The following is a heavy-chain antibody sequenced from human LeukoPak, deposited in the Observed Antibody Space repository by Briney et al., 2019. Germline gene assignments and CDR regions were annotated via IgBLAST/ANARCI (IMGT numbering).Heavy chain of an antibody. D-gene: IGHD1-1*01. CDR3: ARDHLGWNGGPCYFDY. Sequence: SETLSLTCSVSGASISSHYWSWIRQPPGKGPEWIGYIYYSVRTNYNPSLKSRVTISVDMPNNQFSLKLSSVTAADTAVYYCARDHLGWNGGPCYFDYWGQGTLVTVSS. CDR2: IYYSVRT. CDR1: GASISSHY. J-gene: IGHJ4*02. V-gene: IGHV4-59*11.